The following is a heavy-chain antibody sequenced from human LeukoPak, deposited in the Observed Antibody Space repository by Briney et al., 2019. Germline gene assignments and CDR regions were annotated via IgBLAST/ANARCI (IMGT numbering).Heavy chain of an antibody. CDR2: ISAYNGNT. Sequence: ASVKVSCKASGYAFTSYGISWVRQAPGQGLEWMGWISAYNGNTNYAQKFQGRVTITADESTSTAYMELSSLRSEDTAVYYCASPANRVYGSYYGMDVWGQGTTVTVSS. CDR3: ASPANRVYGSYYGMDV. D-gene: IGHD1-14*01. CDR1: GYAFTSYG. V-gene: IGHV1-18*01. J-gene: IGHJ6*02.